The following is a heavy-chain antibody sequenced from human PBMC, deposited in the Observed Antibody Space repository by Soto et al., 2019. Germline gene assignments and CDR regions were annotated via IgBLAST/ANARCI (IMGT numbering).Heavy chain of an antibody. CDR1: GGSFDITSSY. V-gene: IGHV4-39*01. D-gene: IGHD1-1*01. Sequence: LQLQESGPGLVKPSETLSLTCTVSGGSFDITSSYWAWVRQPPGKGLEWIAYIYYSGSNYYNPSLKRRITISVDTSTNPLSLRLSSVTAADTAVYYCATIPIVGTKPYYFNSWGPGTLVTVSS. J-gene: IGHJ4*02. CDR3: ATIPIVGTKPYYFNS. CDR2: IYYSGSN.